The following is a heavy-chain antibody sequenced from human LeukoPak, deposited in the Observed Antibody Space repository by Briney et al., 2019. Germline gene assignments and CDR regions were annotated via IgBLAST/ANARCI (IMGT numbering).Heavy chain of an antibody. Sequence: PSETLSLTCTVSGGSISSYYWSWIRQPPGKGLEWIGYIYYSGSTNYNPSLKSRVTISVDTSKNQFSLKLSSVIAADTAVYYCARVREEYCSSTSCYTHYYYGMDVWGQGTTVTVSS. CDR2: IYYSGST. D-gene: IGHD2-2*02. V-gene: IGHV4-59*01. CDR3: ARVREEYCSSTSCYTHYYYGMDV. CDR1: GGSISSYY. J-gene: IGHJ6*02.